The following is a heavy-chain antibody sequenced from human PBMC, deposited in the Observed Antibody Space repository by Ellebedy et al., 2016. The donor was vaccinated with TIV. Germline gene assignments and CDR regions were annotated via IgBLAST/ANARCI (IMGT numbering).Heavy chain of an antibody. CDR2: IRSQGFGGTP. CDR3: GRDSYGHTAPPIF. D-gene: IGHD5-18*01. V-gene: IGHV3-49*03. Sequence: GESLKISCIGSGFTFGAFAMSWFRQAPGKGLEWVGLIRSQGFGGTPLYAASVKDRFIISRDDSNSLAYLQMNNLKTEDTAVYYCGRDSYGHTAPPIFWGQGTLVTVSS. J-gene: IGHJ4*02. CDR1: GFTFGAFA.